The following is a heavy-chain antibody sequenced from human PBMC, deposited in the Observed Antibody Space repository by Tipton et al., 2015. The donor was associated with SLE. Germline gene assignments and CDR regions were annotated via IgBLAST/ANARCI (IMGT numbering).Heavy chain of an antibody. Sequence: TLSLTCTVSGGSVSSGSYYWSWIRQPAGKGLEWIGRIYTSGSTDYNPPLKSRVTISVDTSKNQFSLRLSSVTAAATAVYYCARVGNLWGEGDYWGQGTLVSASS. CDR2: IYTSGST. CDR1: GGSVSSGSYY. D-gene: IGHD1-14*01. CDR3: ARVGNLWGEGDY. J-gene: IGHJ4*02. V-gene: IGHV4-61*02.